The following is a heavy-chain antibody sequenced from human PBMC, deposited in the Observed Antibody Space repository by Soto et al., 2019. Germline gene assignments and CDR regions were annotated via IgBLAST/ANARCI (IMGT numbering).Heavy chain of an antibody. CDR3: ARGSGLYDFDN. J-gene: IGHJ4*02. D-gene: IGHD3-10*01. Sequence: QVQLVQSGAEVKKPGASVKVSCKASGYTFTSYAMHWVRQAPGQRLEWMGWINAGNGNTKYSQKFQGRVTITRDASASTAYMELSSLRSEDTAVYYCARGSGLYDFDNWGQGTLVTVSS. V-gene: IGHV1-3*01. CDR1: GYTFTSYA. CDR2: INAGNGNT.